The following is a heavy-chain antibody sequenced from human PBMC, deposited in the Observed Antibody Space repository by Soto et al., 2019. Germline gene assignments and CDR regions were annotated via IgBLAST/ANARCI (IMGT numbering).Heavy chain of an antibody. J-gene: IGHJ4*01. CDR3: ARGLAGREGDY. Sequence: ASVKVSCRASGYMFSSYSMHWVRQAPRQGLEWMGVINPSGTNTNYAQRFQGRVTMTTDTSTRTFYMDLSSLRSEVTAVYYCARGLAGREGDYWG. V-gene: IGHV1-46*01. CDR2: INPSGTNT. CDR1: GYMFSSYS. D-gene: IGHD1-26*01.